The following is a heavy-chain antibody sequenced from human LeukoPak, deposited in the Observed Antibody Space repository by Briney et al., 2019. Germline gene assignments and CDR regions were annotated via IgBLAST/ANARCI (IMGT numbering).Heavy chain of an antibody. V-gene: IGHV4-34*01. CDR2: INHSGST. Sequence: PSETLSLTCAVYGGSFSGYYWSWIRQPPGKGLEWIGEINHSGSTNYNPSLKSRATISVDTSKNQFSLKLSSVTAADTAVYYCARDVKKWFGEVLGTFDIWGPGTMVTVSS. D-gene: IGHD3-10*01. J-gene: IGHJ3*02. CDR3: ARDVKKWFGEVLGTFDI. CDR1: GGSFSGYY.